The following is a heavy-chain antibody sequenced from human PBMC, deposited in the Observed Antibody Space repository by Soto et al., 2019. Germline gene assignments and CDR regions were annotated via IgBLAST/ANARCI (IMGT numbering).Heavy chain of an antibody. CDR3: ARDFPPFDAPYYYGMDV. Sequence: PSESLSLHCPFSGCSISSGGYYWSWIRQHPGKGLEWIGYIYYSGSTYYNPSLKSRVTISVDTSKNQFSLKLSSVTAADTAVYYCARDFPPFDAPYYYGMDVWGQGSTVTVSS. CDR2: IYYSGST. CDR1: GCSISSGGYY. D-gene: IGHD3-10*01. V-gene: IGHV4-31*03. J-gene: IGHJ6*02.